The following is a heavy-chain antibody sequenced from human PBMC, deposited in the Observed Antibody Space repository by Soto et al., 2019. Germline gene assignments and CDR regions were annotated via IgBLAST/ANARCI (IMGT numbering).Heavy chain of an antibody. CDR2: ISGSGGST. J-gene: IGHJ3*02. Sequence: PGVSLRLSCAASGFTFSSYAMSWVRQAPGKGLEWVSAISGSGGSTYYADSVKGRFTISRDNSKNTLYLQMNSLRAEDTAVYYCAKDFVVVTAIWAFDIWGQGTMVTVSS. CDR1: GFTFSSYA. V-gene: IGHV3-23*01. D-gene: IGHD2-21*02. CDR3: AKDFVVVTAIWAFDI.